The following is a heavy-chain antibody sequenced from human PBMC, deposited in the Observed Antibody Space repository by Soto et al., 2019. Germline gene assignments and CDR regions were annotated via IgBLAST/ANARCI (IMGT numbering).Heavy chain of an antibody. Sequence: GGSLRLSCAASGFTFSSYAMSWVRQAPGKGLEWVSAISGSGGSTYYADSVKGRFTISRDNSKNTLYLQMNSLRAEDTAVYYCAKVSHYDVGWYQLLSSKYYYYYYMDVWGKGTTVTVSS. D-gene: IGHD2-2*01. V-gene: IGHV3-23*01. CDR1: GFTFSSYA. CDR3: AKVSHYDVGWYQLLSSKYYYYYYMDV. CDR2: ISGSGGST. J-gene: IGHJ6*03.